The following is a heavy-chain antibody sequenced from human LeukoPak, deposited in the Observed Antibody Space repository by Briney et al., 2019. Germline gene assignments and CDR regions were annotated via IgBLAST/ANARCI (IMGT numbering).Heavy chain of an antibody. V-gene: IGHV1-2*06. J-gene: IGHJ4*02. Sequence: ASVKVSCKASGYTFTGSYMPWVQQAPGQGLEWMGRINPNSGGTNYAKNFQGRVTITRDPSISTAYMELSRLRSDDTAVYYCARGAGYYYRGYWGQGTLVSVSS. CDR2: INPNSGGT. CDR3: ARGAGYYYRGY. D-gene: IGHD3-22*01. CDR1: GYTFTGSY.